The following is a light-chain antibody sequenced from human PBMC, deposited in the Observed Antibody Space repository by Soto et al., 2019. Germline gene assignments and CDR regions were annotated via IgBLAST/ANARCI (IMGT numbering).Light chain of an antibody. J-gene: IGKJ1*01. CDR2: GAS. CDR1: QSVTSSN. Sequence: EIVLTQSPGTLSLSPGERATLSCRASQSVTSSNLAWYQQRPDQAPRLLIYGASSRATGIPDRFSGSGSGTDFTLTIGRLEPEDFAVYYCQQYGSSPRTFGQGTKVEIK. CDR3: QQYGSSPRT. V-gene: IGKV3-20*01.